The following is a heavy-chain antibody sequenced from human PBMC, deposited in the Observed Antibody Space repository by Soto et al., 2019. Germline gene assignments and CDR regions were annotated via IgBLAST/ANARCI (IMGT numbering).Heavy chain of an antibody. Sequence: GSLRLSCAASGFTFSGYAMSWVLHAPGRGLEWVSAISGSGGSTYYADSVKGRFTISRDNSKNTLYLQMNSLRAEDTAVYYCAKDLDSSSSSGYYYYGMEGWGKGTTVTVSS. CDR1: GFTFSGYA. V-gene: IGHV3-23*01. CDR3: AKDLDSSSSSGYYYYGMEG. CDR2: ISGSGGST. D-gene: IGHD6-6*01. J-gene: IGHJ6*04.